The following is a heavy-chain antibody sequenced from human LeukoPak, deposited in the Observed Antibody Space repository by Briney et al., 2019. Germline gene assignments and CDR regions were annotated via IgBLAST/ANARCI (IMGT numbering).Heavy chain of an antibody. CDR1: GFTFDDYG. CDR2: INWNGDST. Sequence: GGSLRLSFAASGFTFDDYGMSWVRQAPGKGLEWVSGINWNGDSTGYADSVKGRFTISRDNAKNSLYLQMNSLRAEDTALYHCARLYNNYYYYYMDVWGKGTTVTVSS. V-gene: IGHV3-20*02. D-gene: IGHD2-2*02. CDR3: ARLYNNYYYYYMDV. J-gene: IGHJ6*03.